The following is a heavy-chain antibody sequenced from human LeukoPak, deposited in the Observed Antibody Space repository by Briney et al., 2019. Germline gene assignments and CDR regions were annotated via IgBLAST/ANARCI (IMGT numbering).Heavy chain of an antibody. CDR2: TYYSGRT. CDR3: AREPRDLDCSGGNCYFNWFDP. Sequence: SETLSLTCTVSGGSISSYYWSWLRQPPGKGLEWMGDTYYSGRTNYNPSLKSRVTISVDASKKQFSLKLSSVTAADTAVYYCAREPRDLDCSGGNCYFNWFDPWGQGTLVTVSS. J-gene: IGHJ5*02. D-gene: IGHD2-15*01. CDR1: GGSISSYY. V-gene: IGHV4-59*01.